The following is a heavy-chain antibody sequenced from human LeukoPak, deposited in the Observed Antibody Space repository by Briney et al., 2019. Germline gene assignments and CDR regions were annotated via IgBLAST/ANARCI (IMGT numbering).Heavy chain of an antibody. CDR2: IYHRGST. Sequence: ASETLSLTCAVSGGSISSDDYFWSWIRQPPGKGLEWIGYIYHRGSTSYNPSLKSRVTISLDKSRNQFSPNLSSVTAADTAVYYCARYYDILTGTTNWFDPWGQGTLVTVSS. CDR1: GGSISSDDYF. D-gene: IGHD3-9*01. V-gene: IGHV4-30-2*01. J-gene: IGHJ5*02. CDR3: ARYYDILTGTTNWFDP.